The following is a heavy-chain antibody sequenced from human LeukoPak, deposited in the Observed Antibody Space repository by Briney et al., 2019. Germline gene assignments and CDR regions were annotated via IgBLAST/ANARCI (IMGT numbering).Heavy chain of an antibody. CDR3: ARDPGMTTDDY. J-gene: IGHJ4*02. Sequence: ASVKVSCKASGYTFTSYDINWVRQATGQGLEWMGWMNPNSGNTGYAHKFKGRVTMTRSTSISTAYMELSSLRSEDTAVYYCARDPGMTTDDYWGQGTLVTVSS. D-gene: IGHD4-17*01. CDR2: MNPNSGNT. CDR1: GYTFTSYD. V-gene: IGHV1-8*01.